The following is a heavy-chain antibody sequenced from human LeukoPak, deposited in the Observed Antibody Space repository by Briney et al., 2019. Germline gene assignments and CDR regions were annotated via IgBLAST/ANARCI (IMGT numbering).Heavy chain of an antibody. CDR1: GFTFSSYW. Sequence: GGSLRLSCAASGFTFSSYWMSWVRQAPGKGLEWVANIKQDGSEKYYVDSVKGRFTISRDNAKNSLYLQMNSLRAEDTAVYYCARVETAAGSNYYYGMDVWGQGTTVTVSS. V-gene: IGHV3-7*01. CDR3: ARVETAAGSNYYYGMDV. J-gene: IGHJ6*02. D-gene: IGHD6-13*01. CDR2: IKQDGSEK.